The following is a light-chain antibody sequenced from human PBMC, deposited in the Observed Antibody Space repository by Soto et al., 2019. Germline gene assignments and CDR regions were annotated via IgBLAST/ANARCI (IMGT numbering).Light chain of an antibody. CDR1: QSVTNY. V-gene: IGKV3D-15*01. CDR3: SEYNNWPPWT. J-gene: IGKJ1*01. Sequence: EILLTQSLATLSLSPGEGATLSCLASQSVTNYIAWYQQRPGQAPRLLIYDASNRATGIPARFSGSGSGTEFTLTISSLQSEDFAVYYCSEYNNWPPWTFGQGTKVDI. CDR2: DAS.